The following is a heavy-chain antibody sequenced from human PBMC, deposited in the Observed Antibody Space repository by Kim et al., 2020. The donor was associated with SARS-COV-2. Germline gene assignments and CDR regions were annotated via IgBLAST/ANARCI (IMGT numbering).Heavy chain of an antibody. CDR3: TRHVGSVGDY. D-gene: IGHD3-10*01. CDR2: IDPSGSGT. V-gene: IGHV3-74*03. CDR1: GFTFSAHV. Sequence: GGSLRLSCVASGFTFSAHVMHWVRLVPGKGLVWVSRIDPSGSGTTYADSVRGRFTISRDNAKNTVFLQMNSLRADDTALYYCTRHVGSVGDYWGPGTQVT. J-gene: IGHJ4*02.